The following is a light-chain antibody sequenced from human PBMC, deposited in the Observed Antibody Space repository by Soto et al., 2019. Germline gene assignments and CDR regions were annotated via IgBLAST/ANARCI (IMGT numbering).Light chain of an antibody. J-gene: IGKJ1*01. Sequence: DIQMTQSPSTLSASVGDRVTITCRASQSIGSRLAWYQQKPGKAPKVLIFDASSLASGVPSTFSGSGSGTQFTLTIRSLQPDAFATYYCQQYKTYGTFGQGTKVDIK. CDR2: DAS. CDR1: QSIGSR. V-gene: IGKV1-5*01. CDR3: QQYKTYGT.